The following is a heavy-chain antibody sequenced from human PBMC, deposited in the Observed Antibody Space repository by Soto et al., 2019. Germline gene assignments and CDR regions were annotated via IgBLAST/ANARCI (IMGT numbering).Heavy chain of an antibody. D-gene: IGHD2-2*01. CDR2: IIPISDTT. Sequence: QVQLVQPGAELKKPGSSVKVSCKASGGTFSSYAISWVRQAPGQGLEWLGGIIPISDTTNYAQKFQGRVTITADESTSTAYMELSSLRSEDTAVYYCARSQGSSTSLEIYYYYYYGMDVWGQGTTVTVSS. J-gene: IGHJ6*02. V-gene: IGHV1-69*01. CDR3: ARSQGSSTSLEIYYYYYYGMDV. CDR1: GGTFSSYA.